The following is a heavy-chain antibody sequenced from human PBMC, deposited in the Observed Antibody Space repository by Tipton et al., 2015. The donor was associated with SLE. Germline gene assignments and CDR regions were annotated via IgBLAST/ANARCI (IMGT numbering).Heavy chain of an antibody. CDR3: ARERSNDALDI. CDR2: IHYSGST. V-gene: IGHV4-61*08. Sequence: TLSLTCTVSGGSISSGGYYGSWIRQHPGKGLEWIGYIHYSGSTNYNPSLKSRVTLSVDTSQNQSSLKLTSMGAADTAVYYCARERSNDALDIWGQGTMVTVSS. D-gene: IGHD1-26*01. J-gene: IGHJ3*02. CDR1: GGSISSGGYY.